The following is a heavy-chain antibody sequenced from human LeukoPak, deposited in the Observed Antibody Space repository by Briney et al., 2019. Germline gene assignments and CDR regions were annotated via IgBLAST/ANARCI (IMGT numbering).Heavy chain of an antibody. J-gene: IGHJ6*02. V-gene: IGHV3-23*01. Sequence: GGSLRLSCAASGFTFSSYAMSWVRQAPGKGLEWVSAISGSGGSTYYADSVKGRFTISRDNSKNALYLQMNGLRAEGTAVYYCAKGDYGSGLNYYYGMDVWGQGTTVTVSS. CDR3: AKGDYGSGLNYYYGMDV. CDR1: GFTFSSYA. D-gene: IGHD3-10*01. CDR2: ISGSGGST.